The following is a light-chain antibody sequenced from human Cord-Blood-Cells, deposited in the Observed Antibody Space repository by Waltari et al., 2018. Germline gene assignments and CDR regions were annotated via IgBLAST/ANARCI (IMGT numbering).Light chain of an antibody. Sequence: DIQLTQSPSSLSASVGDRVTIPCRASPSISSYLNWYKQKPGKAPKLLIYAASSLQSGVPSRFSGSGSGTDFTLTISSLQPEDFATYYCQQSYSTPRTFGGGTKVEIK. CDR1: PSISSY. J-gene: IGKJ4*01. V-gene: IGKV1-39*01. CDR3: QQSYSTPRT. CDR2: AAS.